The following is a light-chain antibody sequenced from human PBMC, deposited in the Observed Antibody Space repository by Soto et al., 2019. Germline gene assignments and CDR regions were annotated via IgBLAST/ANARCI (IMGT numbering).Light chain of an antibody. CDR3: QQYKNWLRGT. CDR2: DAS. CDR1: QRVSTK. Sequence: EIVMTQSPATLSVSPGQRATLSCRASQRVSTKLAWYQQKPGQAPRLLIYDASTRAAGVPARFSASGSGTEFTLTISSLQSEDIAVYYCQQYKNWLRGTFGQGTKVEIK. J-gene: IGKJ1*01. V-gene: IGKV3-15*01.